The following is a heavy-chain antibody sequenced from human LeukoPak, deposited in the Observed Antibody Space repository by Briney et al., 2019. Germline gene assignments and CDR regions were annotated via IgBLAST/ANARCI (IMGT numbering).Heavy chain of an antibody. CDR3: ARRDDSSGYHKIFDY. Sequence: SETLSLTCTVSGGSITSSSYYWGWIRQPPGRGWQWIGSFYYSGSTYYNPSLKSRVTIYVDTSKNQFYLKLSSLTAADTAVYYCARRDDSSGYHKIFDYWGPGTLVTVSS. V-gene: IGHV4-39*01. D-gene: IGHD3-22*01. CDR2: FYYSGST. CDR1: GGSITSSSYY. J-gene: IGHJ4*02.